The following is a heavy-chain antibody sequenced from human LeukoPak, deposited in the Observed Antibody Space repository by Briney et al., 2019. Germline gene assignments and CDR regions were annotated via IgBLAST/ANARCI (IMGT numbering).Heavy chain of an antibody. CDR3: TRRIGSSGYCDY. CDR1: GYSFTSYW. Sequence: GESLKISCKGFGYSFTSYWFAWVRQMPGKGLEWMGIMYPGGSDTRYSPSFQGQVTISADNSIGTAYLQWSSLKASDTAMYYCTRRIGSSGYCDYWGQGTLVTVSS. D-gene: IGHD3-22*01. V-gene: IGHV5-51*01. J-gene: IGHJ4*02. CDR2: MYPGGSDT.